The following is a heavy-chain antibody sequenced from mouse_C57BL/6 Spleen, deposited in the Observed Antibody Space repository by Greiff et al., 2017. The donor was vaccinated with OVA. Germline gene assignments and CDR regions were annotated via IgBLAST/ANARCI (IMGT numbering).Heavy chain of an antibody. CDR1: GYTFTDYN. J-gene: IGHJ2*01. Sequence: VQLQQSGPELVKPGASVKIPCKASGYTFTDYNMDWVKQSHGKSLEWIGDINPNNGGTIYNQKFKGKATLTVDKSSSTAYMELRSLTSEDTAVYYCARFGNLGFDYWGQGTTLTVSA. CDR3: ARFGNLGFDY. V-gene: IGHV1-18*01. D-gene: IGHD4-1*01. CDR2: INPNNGGT.